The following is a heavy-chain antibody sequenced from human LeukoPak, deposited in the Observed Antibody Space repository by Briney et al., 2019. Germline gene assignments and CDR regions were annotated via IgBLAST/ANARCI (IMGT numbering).Heavy chain of an antibody. CDR2: ISGSGGST. D-gene: IGHD4-11*01. J-gene: IGHJ4*02. Sequence: PGGSLRLSCAASGFTFNSYAMSWVRQAPGKGLDWVSAISGSGGSTYYADSVKGRFTISRDNSKNTLYLQMNSLRAEDTAVYYCAKEPTVSIEHRFDYWGQGTLVTVSS. CDR3: AKEPTVSIEHRFDY. CDR1: GFTFNSYA. V-gene: IGHV3-23*01.